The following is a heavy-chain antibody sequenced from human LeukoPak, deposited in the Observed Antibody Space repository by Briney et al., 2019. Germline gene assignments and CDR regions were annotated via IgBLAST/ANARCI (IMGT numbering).Heavy chain of an antibody. Sequence: SEALSLTCTVSGGSISSYYWSWIRQPPGKGLEWIGYIYYSGSTNYNPSLRSRVTISVDTSENQFSLKLSSVTAADTAVYYCARDYIVVVPAADYYYYYGMDVWGQGTTVTVSS. J-gene: IGHJ6*02. CDR1: GGSISSYY. CDR2: IYYSGST. D-gene: IGHD2-2*01. CDR3: ARDYIVVVPAADYYYYYGMDV. V-gene: IGHV4-59*01.